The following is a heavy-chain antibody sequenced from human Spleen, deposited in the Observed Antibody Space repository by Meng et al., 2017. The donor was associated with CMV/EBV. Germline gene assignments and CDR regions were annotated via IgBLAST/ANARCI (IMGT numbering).Heavy chain of an antibody. J-gene: IGHJ6*02. CDR3: ARDFGFEQQLGHKPYYYYGMDV. D-gene: IGHD6-13*01. CDR1: GFTFSSYS. V-gene: IGHV3-21*01. CDR2: ISSSSSYI. Sequence: GEFLKISCAASGFTFSSYSMNWVGQAPGKGLEWVSSISSSSSYIYYADSVKGRFTISRDNAKNSLYLQMNSLRAEDTAVYYCARDFGFEQQLGHKPYYYYGMDVWGQGTTVTVSS.